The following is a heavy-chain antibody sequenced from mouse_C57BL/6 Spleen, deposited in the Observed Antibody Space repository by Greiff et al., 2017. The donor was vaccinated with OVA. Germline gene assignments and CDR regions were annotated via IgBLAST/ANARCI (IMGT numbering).Heavy chain of an antibody. CDR3: ARPLTGRGFAY. Sequence: EVKLVESGGDLVKPGGSLKLSCAASGFTFSSYGMSWVRQTPDKRLEWVATISSGGSYTYYPDSVKGRFTISRDNAKNTLYLQMSSLKSEDTAMYYCARPLTGRGFAYWGQGTLVTVSA. CDR2: ISSGGSYT. CDR1: GFTFSSYG. D-gene: IGHD4-1*01. J-gene: IGHJ3*01. V-gene: IGHV5-6*01.